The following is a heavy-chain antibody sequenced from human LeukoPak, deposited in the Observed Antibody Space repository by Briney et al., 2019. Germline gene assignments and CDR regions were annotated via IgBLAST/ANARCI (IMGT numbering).Heavy chain of an antibody. D-gene: IGHD4-11*01. CDR1: GYSFNNFW. CDR2: IFPSDSDT. CDR3: ATPYSNSRGNAMDV. J-gene: IGHJ6*02. V-gene: IGHV5-51*01. Sequence: GESLKISCKGSGYSFNNFWIGWVRQMPGKGLEWMGIIFPSDSDTRYSPSFQGQVTISADKSISTAYLQWSSLKASDTAMYYCATPYSNSRGNAMDVWGQGTTVTVSS.